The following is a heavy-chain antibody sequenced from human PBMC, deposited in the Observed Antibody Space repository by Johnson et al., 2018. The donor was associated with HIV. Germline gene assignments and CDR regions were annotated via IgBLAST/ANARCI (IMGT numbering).Heavy chain of an antibody. CDR2: ISGSGGST. CDR1: GFTFSSYA. V-gene: IGHV3-23*04. J-gene: IGHJ3*02. D-gene: IGHD2-15*01. CDR3: ARFDEGWTAFDI. Sequence: VQLVESGGGVVQPGRSLRLSCAASGFTFSSYAMHWVRQAPGKGLEWVSAISGSGGSTYYADSVKGRFTISRDNSKNTLYLQMNSLRAEDTAVYYCARFDEGWTAFDIWGQGTMVTVSS.